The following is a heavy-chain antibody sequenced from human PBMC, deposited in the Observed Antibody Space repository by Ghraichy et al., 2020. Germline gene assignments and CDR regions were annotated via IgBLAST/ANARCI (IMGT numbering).Heavy chain of an antibody. CDR2: IYHSGST. CDR1: GGSISSSNW. Sequence: SETLSLTCAVSGGSISSSNWWSWVRQPPGKGLEWIGEIYHSGSTNYNPSLKSRVTISVDKSKNQFSLKLSSVTAADTAVYYCARERYYGSGSYYYYYMDVWGKGTTVTVSS. J-gene: IGHJ6*03. D-gene: IGHD3-10*01. V-gene: IGHV4-4*02. CDR3: ARERYYGSGSYYYYYMDV.